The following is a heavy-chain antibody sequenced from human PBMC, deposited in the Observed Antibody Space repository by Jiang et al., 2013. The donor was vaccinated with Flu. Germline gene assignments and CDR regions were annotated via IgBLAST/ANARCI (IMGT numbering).Heavy chain of an antibody. CDR2: TSYDGSTQ. V-gene: IGHV3-30*18. CDR3: AKEYCSGSCYSDYFDY. Sequence: RLSCAASGFTFSSHGMHWVRQAPGKGLEWVAVTSYDGSTQYYADSVKGRFTISRDNSKSTLYLQMNSLRPEDTAVYYCAKEYCSGSCYSDYFDYWGQGTLVTVSS. J-gene: IGHJ4*02. D-gene: IGHD2-21*02. CDR1: GFTFSSHG.